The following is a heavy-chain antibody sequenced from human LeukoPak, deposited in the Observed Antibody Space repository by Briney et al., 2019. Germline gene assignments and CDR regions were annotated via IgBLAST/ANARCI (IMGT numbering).Heavy chain of an antibody. D-gene: IGHD1-7*01. CDR1: GYIFTAYW. V-gene: IGHV5-51*01. J-gene: IGHJ4*02. CDR2: ISSDSDT. CDR3: ARELSYGPRAGDY. Sequence: GESLKISCKASGYIFTAYWIGWVRPMPGKGLEWMGVISSDSDTRYIPSCHGQVTISADTSIHTAYLEWSSLKASDSAMYCCARELSYGPRAGDYGGQGTRVTVSS.